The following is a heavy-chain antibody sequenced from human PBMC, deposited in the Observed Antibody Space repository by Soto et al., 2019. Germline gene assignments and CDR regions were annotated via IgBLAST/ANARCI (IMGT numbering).Heavy chain of an antibody. CDR1: GYTFTSYG. Sequence: ASVKVSCKASGYTFTSYGISWVRQAPGQGLEWMGWISAYNGNTNYAQKLQGRVTMTTDKSTSTAFMELSSLRSEDTAVYYCARANREYYFDYWGQGTLVTVSS. CDR2: ISAYNGNT. CDR3: ARANREYYFDY. J-gene: IGHJ4*02. V-gene: IGHV1-18*04.